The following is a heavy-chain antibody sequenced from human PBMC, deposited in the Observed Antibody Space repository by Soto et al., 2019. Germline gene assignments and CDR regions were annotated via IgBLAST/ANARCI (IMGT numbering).Heavy chain of an antibody. D-gene: IGHD1-7*01. CDR2: INPNSGGT. V-gene: IGHV1-2*04. Sequence: ASVKVSCKASGYTFTGYYMHWVRQAPGQGLEWMGWINPNSGGTNYAQKFQGWVTMTRDTSISTAYMELSRLRSDDTAVYYCARGQLELRDYYYGMDVWGQGTTVTGSS. CDR1: GYTFTGYY. CDR3: ARGQLELRDYYYGMDV. J-gene: IGHJ6*02.